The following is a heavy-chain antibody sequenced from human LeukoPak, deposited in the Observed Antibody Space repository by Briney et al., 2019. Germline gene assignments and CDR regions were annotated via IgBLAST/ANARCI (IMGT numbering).Heavy chain of an antibody. Sequence: GGSLRLSCAASGFTFNSYGMNWVRQAPGKGQEWVSFISSSSSNIYYADSVKGRFTISRDNAKNSLYLQMNSLRAEDTALYYCARDFDHYDSSGYFLGIMEGPYWGQGTLVTVSS. D-gene: IGHD3-22*01. J-gene: IGHJ4*02. CDR2: ISSSSSNI. CDR3: ARDFDHYDSSGYFLGIMEGPY. CDR1: GFTFNSYG. V-gene: IGHV3-21*01.